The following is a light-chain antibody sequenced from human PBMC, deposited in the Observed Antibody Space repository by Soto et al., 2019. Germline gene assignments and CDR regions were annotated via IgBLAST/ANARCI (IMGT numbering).Light chain of an antibody. CDR2: ETS. Sequence: EIVLTQSPATLSLSAGERVTLSYRSSQSVDTMVDWYQQQVGRTPRLLIYETSSRATGVPARFSGSGSGTAFTLTIRRLEPEDFAIYFCQVRSDWPPFKYTFGQGTKLEVK. V-gene: IGKV3-11*01. CDR1: QSVDTM. CDR3: QVRSDWPPFKYT. J-gene: IGKJ2*01.